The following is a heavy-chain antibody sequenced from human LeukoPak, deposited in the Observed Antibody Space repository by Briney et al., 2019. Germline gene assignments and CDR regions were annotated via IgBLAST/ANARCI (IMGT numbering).Heavy chain of an antibody. J-gene: IGHJ5*02. CDR1: GGSISSSNYY. CDR2: ISYSGST. Sequence: SETLSLTCTVSGGSISSSNYYWGWIRQPPGKGLEWIGNISYSGSTNYNPSLKSRVTISVDTSKNHFSLKLSSVTAADTAIYYCARGSGYDGSRTWGQGTLVTVSS. CDR3: ARGSGYDGSRT. V-gene: IGHV4-39*07. D-gene: IGHD3-16*01.